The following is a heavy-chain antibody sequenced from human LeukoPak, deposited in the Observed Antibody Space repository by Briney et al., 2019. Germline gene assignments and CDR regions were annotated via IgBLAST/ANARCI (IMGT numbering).Heavy chain of an antibody. J-gene: IGHJ4*02. CDR2: ISGSGGST. D-gene: IGHD2-2*01. Sequence: GGSLRLSCAASGFTFSSYAMSWVRQAPGKGLEWVSAISGSGGSTYYADSVKGRFTISRDNSKNTLYLQINSLRAEDTAVYYCAKGGGPYHLPTDYWGQGTLVTVSS. CDR3: AKGGGPYHLPTDY. CDR1: GFTFSSYA. V-gene: IGHV3-23*01.